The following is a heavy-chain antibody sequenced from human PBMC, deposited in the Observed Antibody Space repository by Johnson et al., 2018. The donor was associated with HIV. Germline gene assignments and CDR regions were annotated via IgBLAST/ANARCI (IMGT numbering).Heavy chain of an antibody. CDR2: ISHDGSNK. J-gene: IGHJ3*02. Sequence: QVQLVESGGGVVQPGRSLRLSCAASGFTFSSYWMHWVRQAPGKGLEWVAVISHDGSNKYYADSVKGRFTISRDNSKNTLYLQMNSLRAEDTAVYYCAKAVGRQQLVQDAFDIWGQGTMVTVSS. CDR3: AKAVGRQQLVQDAFDI. CDR1: GFTFSSYW. V-gene: IGHV3-30*18. D-gene: IGHD6-13*01.